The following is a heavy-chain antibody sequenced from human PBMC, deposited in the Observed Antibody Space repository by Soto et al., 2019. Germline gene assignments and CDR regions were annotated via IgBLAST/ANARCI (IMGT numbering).Heavy chain of an antibody. V-gene: IGHV3-23*01. CDR3: ARRGSGNYYDY. J-gene: IGHJ4*02. D-gene: IGHD1-26*01. CDR1: GFTFSSYA. CDR2: ISGSGDST. Sequence: EVQLLESGGGLVQPGGSLRLSCAASGFTFSSYAMRWVRQAPGKGLEWVSAISGSGDSTYYADSVKGRFNISRDNSKNTLYLQMNSLRAEDTAVYYCARRGSGNYYDYWGQGTLVTVSS.